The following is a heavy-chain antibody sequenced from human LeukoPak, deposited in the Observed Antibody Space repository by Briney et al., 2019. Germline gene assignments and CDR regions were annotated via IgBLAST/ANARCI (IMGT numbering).Heavy chain of an antibody. V-gene: IGHV3-30*04. CDR1: GFTFSSYA. Sequence: GGSLRLSCAASGFTFSSYAMHWVRQAPGKGLEWVAVISYDGSNKYYADSVKGRFTISRDNSKNTLYLQMNSLRAEDTAVYYCAKEAPSIAVAVFFDYWGQGTLVTVSS. J-gene: IGHJ4*02. CDR2: ISYDGSNK. D-gene: IGHD6-19*01. CDR3: AKEAPSIAVAVFFDY.